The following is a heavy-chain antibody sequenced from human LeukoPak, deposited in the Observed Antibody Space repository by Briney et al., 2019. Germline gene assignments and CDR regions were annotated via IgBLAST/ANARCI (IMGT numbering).Heavy chain of an antibody. J-gene: IGHJ2*01. CDR2: IYYTGST. CDR3: ARDRLGNSIRSPGWYFDL. CDR1: GGSINSYY. D-gene: IGHD3-16*01. Sequence: PSETLSLTCNVSGGSINSYYWSWIRQPPGKGLEWIGYIYYTGSTNYNPSLKSRVTISVDTSDNHFSLKLSSVTAADTAVYYCARDRLGNSIRSPGWYFDLWGRGTLVTVSS. V-gene: IGHV4-59*01.